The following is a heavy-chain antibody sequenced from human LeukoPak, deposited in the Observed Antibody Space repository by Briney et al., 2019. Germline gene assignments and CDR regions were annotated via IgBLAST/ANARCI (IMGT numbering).Heavy chain of an antibody. V-gene: IGHV1-2*02. CDR3: AKGGADHGELLFDQ. CDR1: GGTFSSYA. D-gene: IGHD4-17*01. J-gene: IGHJ4*02. Sequence: GSSVKVSCKASGGTFSSYAINWVRQAPGQGLEWMGWIDPNSGDTEYAQKFKGRVTMTRDTSISTAYMDLSRLRSDDTAVYYCAKGGADHGELLFDQWGQGTLVTVSS. CDR2: IDPNSGDT.